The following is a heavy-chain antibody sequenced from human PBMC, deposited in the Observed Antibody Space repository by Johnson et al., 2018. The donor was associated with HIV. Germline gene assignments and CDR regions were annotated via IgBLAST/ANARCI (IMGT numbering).Heavy chain of an antibody. CDR2: IWYDGSNK. V-gene: IGHV3-33*01. D-gene: IGHD3-3*01. CDR3: AARPGVEGAFDI. CDR1: GFTFSSYG. J-gene: IGHJ3*02. Sequence: VQLVESGGGVVQPGGSLRLSCAASGFTFSSYGMHWVRQAPGKGLEWVAVIWYDGSNKYYADSVKGRFTISRDNSKNTLYLQMNSLRAEDTAVYYCAARPGVEGAFDIWGQGTMVTVSS.